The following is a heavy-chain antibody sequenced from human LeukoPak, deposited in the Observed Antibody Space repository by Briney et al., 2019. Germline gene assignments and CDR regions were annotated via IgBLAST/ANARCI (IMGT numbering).Heavy chain of an antibody. CDR3: AKSDWFDP. J-gene: IGHJ5*02. CDR2: NKYDGSES. Sequence: AGGSLRLSCAASGFTLSGHWMHWFRQPPGKGLAWVSRNKYDGSESCYADSVKGRFTISRDNAKNTLYLQMNSLRVEDTAVYYCAKSDWFDPWGQGTLVTVSS. CDR1: GFTLSGHW. V-gene: IGHV3-74*01.